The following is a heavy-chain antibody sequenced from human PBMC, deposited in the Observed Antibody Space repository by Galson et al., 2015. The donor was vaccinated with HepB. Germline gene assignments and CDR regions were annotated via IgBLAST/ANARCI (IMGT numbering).Heavy chain of an antibody. J-gene: IGHJ1*01. D-gene: IGHD5/OR15-5a*01. V-gene: IGHV1-69*02. CDR3: ARNLLVCSDH. Sequence: SVKVSCKASGDTFSSYTISWVRQAPGQGLEWMGRMIPIHGIANYAQKFQGRVTITAHKSTSTAYMELSSLRSEDTAVYYCARNLLVCSDHWGQGTLVTVSS. CDR2: MIPIHGIA. CDR1: GDTFSSYT.